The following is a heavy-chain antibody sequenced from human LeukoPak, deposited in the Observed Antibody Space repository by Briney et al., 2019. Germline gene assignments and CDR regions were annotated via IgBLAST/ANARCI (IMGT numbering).Heavy chain of an antibody. CDR2: LRSDGSHK. Sequence: GGSLRLSCAASGFIFSSYGMHWVRQAPGKGLEWVAFLRSDGSHKCYADSVKGRFTISRDNSKNTLYLQMNSLRAEDTAVYYCARDPGYDYGYDYWGQGTLVTVSS. D-gene: IGHD5-18*01. CDR1: GFIFSSYG. J-gene: IGHJ4*02. CDR3: ARDPGYDYGYDY. V-gene: IGHV3-30*02.